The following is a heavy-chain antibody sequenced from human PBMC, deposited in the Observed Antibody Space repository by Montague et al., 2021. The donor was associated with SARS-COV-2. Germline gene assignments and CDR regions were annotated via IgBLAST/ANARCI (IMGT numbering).Heavy chain of an antibody. CDR3: ATDDDPDRPADFDY. CDR1: NVSINTYS. J-gene: IGHJ4*02. Sequence: SETLSLTCSVSNVSINTYSRGWIRQAPGKGLERIGHIYNSGTNDYNSYLRRRVAISMDTSRNKFYLKLKSVTTADTAISYCATDDDPDRPADFDYWGRGILVTVSS. CDR2: IYNSGTN. V-gene: IGHV4-59*01. D-gene: IGHD1-14*01.